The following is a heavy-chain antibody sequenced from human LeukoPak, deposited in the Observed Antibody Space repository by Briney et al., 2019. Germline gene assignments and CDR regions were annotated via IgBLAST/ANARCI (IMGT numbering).Heavy chain of an antibody. Sequence: GGSLRLSCAASGFTFSSYGMHWVRQAPGKGLEWVAFIRYDGSNKYYADSVKGRFTISRDNSKNTLYLQMNSLRAEDTAVYYCAKDFFGSHNEHDDFDIWGQGTMVTVSS. CDR1: GFTFSSYG. CDR2: IRYDGSNK. V-gene: IGHV3-30*02. D-gene: IGHD3-10*01. J-gene: IGHJ3*02. CDR3: AKDFFGSHNEHDDFDI.